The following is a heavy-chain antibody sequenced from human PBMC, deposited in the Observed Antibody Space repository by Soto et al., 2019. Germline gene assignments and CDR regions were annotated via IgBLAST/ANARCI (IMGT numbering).Heavy chain of an antibody. V-gene: IGHV3-33*01. CDR3: ARDRYIRAPTYCFCN. J-gene: IGHJ4*02. D-gene: IGHD2-21*02. CDR2: IWYDGSNK. Sequence: GGSLRLSCAASGFTFSSYGMHWVRQAPGKGLEWVAVIWYDGSNKYYADSVKGRFTISRDNSKNTLYLQMNSLRAEDTAVYYFARDRYIRAPTYCFCNWRKGSMFTVSS. CDR1: GFTFSSYG.